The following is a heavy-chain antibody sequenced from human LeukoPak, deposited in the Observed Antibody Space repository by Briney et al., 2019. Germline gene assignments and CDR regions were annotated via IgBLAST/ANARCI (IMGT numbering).Heavy chain of an antibody. D-gene: IGHD5-18*01. V-gene: IGHV3-23*01. CDR2: IGGRDGST. J-gene: IGHJ5*01. Sequence: GGSLRVSCVVSGFTFSNYAMTWVRQAPGKGLEWVSAIGGRDGSTYYRDSVVGRFTISRDNSKNTLYLQMNSLRAEDTAVYYCGKDILSYDYDQLPTTTDSWGQGTLVTVSS. CDR3: GKDILSYDYDQLPTTTDS. CDR1: GFTFSNYA.